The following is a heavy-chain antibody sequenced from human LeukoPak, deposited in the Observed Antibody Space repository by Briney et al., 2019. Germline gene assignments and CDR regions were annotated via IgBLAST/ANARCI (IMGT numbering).Heavy chain of an antibody. Sequence: ASVKVSCKASGYTFTDYYMDWVRQAPGQGLEWMGGIIPIFGTANYAQKFQGRVTITADGSTSTAYMELSSLRSEDTAVYYCAREGSYGSSGAFDYWGQGTLVTVSS. J-gene: IGHJ4*02. V-gene: IGHV1-69*13. CDR1: GYTFTDYY. D-gene: IGHD3-22*01. CDR3: AREGSYGSSGAFDY. CDR2: IIPIFGTA.